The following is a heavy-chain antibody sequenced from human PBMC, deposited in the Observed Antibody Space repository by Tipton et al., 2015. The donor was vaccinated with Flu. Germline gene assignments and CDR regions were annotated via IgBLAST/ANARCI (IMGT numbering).Heavy chain of an antibody. V-gene: IGHV3-21*01. Sequence: SLRLSCAASGFTFSSYSMNWVRQAPGKGLEWVSSISSNSSCIYYADSVKGRFTISRDNAKNSLYLQMNSLRAEDTAVYYCARGSTYYYGSGSYFWGQGTLVTVSS. CDR1: GFTFSSYS. CDR2: ISSNSSCI. CDR3: ARGSTYYYGSGSYF. J-gene: IGHJ4*02. D-gene: IGHD3-10*01.